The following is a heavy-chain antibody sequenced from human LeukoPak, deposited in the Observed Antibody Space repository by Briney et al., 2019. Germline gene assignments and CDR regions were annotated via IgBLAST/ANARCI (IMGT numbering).Heavy chain of an antibody. V-gene: IGHV3-48*04. CDR1: GFTFSGFW. D-gene: IGHD3-3*01. CDR2: ISSSGSTI. CDR3: ARDYDFWSGFDY. J-gene: IGHJ4*02. Sequence: GGSLRLSCAASGFTFSGFWMSWVRQAPGKGLEWVSYISSSGSTIYYADSVKGRFTISRDNAKNSLYLQMNSLRAEDTAVYYCARDYDFWSGFDYWGQGTLVTVSS.